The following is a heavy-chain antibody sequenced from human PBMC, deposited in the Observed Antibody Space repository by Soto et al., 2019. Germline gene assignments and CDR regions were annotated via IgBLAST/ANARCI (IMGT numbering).Heavy chain of an antibody. CDR1: TDSMRTYS. J-gene: IGHJ4*02. CDR3: ARDDTTGLLEF. CDR2: VYHTGRT. V-gene: IGHV4-59*01. Sequence: PSETLSLTCSVSTDSMRTYSWTWIRQSPGKGLEWIGYVYHTGRTEYNPSLESRVTISIDMSKKQFSLQLTSVTAADTAVYFCARDDTTGLLEFWGQGTLVTVS.